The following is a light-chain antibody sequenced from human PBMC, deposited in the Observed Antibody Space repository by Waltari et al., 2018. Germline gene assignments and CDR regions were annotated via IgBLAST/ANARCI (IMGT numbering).Light chain of an antibody. CDR2: WAS. CDR1: QSILYSSDNQNY. J-gene: IGKJ2*01. CDR3: QQYYSTPPT. Sequence: IVMTQSPDSLAVSLGVRATINCKSSQSILYSSDNQNYLAWYQQKLGQPPKLLIYWASARESGVPDRFSGSGSGTDFTLTISSLQAEDVAVYYCQQYYSTPPTFGQGTKLEIK. V-gene: IGKV4-1*01.